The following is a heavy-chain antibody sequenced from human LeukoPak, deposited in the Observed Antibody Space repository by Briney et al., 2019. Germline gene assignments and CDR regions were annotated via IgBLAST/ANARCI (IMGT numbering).Heavy chain of an antibody. D-gene: IGHD1-14*01. Sequence: ASVKVSCKASGYTFTSYDINWVGQATGQGLEWMGWMNPNSGNTGYAHKFQGTVTITRNTSISTAYMELSSLRSEDTAVYYCASDRGLNWFDPWGQGTLVTVSS. CDR3: ASDRGLNWFDP. J-gene: IGHJ5*02. V-gene: IGHV1-8*03. CDR2: MNPNSGNT. CDR1: GYTFTSYD.